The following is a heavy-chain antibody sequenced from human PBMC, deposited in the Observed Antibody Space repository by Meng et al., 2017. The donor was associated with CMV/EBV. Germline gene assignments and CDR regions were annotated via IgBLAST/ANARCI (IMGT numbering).Heavy chain of an antibody. CDR2: ISSSSCYI. V-gene: IGHV3-21*01. D-gene: IGHD4-11*01. CDR1: GFTFSSYS. J-gene: IGHJ6*02. Sequence: GESLKISCAASGFTFSSYSMNWVRQAPGKGLEWVSSISSSSCYIYYADSVKGRFTISRDNAKNSLYLQMNSLRAEDTAVYYCARVGYSNYEPLYYYYGMDVWGQGTTVTVSS. CDR3: ARVGYSNYEPLYYYYGMDV.